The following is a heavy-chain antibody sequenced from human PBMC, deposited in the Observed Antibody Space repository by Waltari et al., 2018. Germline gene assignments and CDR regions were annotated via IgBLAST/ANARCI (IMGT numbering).Heavy chain of an antibody. V-gene: IGHV3-23*04. CDR1: GFPFDKTA. CDR3: AKDPWGTRYFDY. Sequence: EVQLVDSGGGLVQPGGSLRLSCAASGFPFDKTAMSWVRQAPGKGLGLVSSINGRGDDTYYADSVKGRFTISRDNSRSTAYLQMNSLRAEDTALYYCAKDPWGTRYFDYWGQGTPVTVSS. D-gene: IGHD3-16*01. J-gene: IGHJ4*02. CDR2: INGRGDDT.